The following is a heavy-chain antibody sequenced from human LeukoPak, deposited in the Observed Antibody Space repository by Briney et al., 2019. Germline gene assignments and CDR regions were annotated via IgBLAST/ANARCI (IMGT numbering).Heavy chain of an antibody. CDR1: RFTFSSYS. V-gene: IGHV3-23*01. D-gene: IGHD1-26*01. CDR3: AKEIFSGSYYGLDY. Sequence: GGSLRLSCAASRFTFSSYSMSWVRQAPGKGLEWVSAISGSGGSTYYADSVKGRFTISRDNSKNTLYLQMNSLRAEDTAVYYCAKEIFSGSYYGLDYWGQGTLVTVSS. CDR2: ISGSGGST. J-gene: IGHJ4*02.